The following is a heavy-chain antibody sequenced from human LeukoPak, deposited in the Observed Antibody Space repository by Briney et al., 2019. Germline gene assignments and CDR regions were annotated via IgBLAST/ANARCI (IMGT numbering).Heavy chain of an antibody. CDR3: ARVHNYDSSGYPGAFDI. CDR1: GGSISSYF. D-gene: IGHD3-22*01. Sequence: PSETLSLTCTVSGGSISSYFWSWIRQPPGKGLEWIGYIYYSGSTNYNPSLKSRVTISVDTSKNQFSLKLSSVTAADTAVYYCARVHNYDSSGYPGAFDIWGQGTMVTVSS. CDR2: IYYSGST. J-gene: IGHJ3*02. V-gene: IGHV4-59*01.